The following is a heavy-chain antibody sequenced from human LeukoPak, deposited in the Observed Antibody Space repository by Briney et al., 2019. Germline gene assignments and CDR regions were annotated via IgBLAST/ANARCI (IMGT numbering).Heavy chain of an antibody. J-gene: IGHJ6*03. Sequence: GGSLRLSCAASGFTFDDYTMHWVRQAPGKGLEWVSLISWDGGSTYYADSVKGRFTISRDNSKNTLYLQMNSLRAEDTAVYYCAKRGYCSGGSCYWDYYYYMDVWGKGTTVTISS. V-gene: IGHV3-43*01. CDR3: AKRGYCSGGSCYWDYYYYMDV. CDR1: GFTFDDYT. D-gene: IGHD2-15*01. CDR2: ISWDGGST.